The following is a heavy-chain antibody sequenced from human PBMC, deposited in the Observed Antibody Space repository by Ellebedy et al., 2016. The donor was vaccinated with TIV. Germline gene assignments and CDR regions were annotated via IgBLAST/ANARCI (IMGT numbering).Heavy chain of an antibody. J-gene: IGHJ6*02. CDR3: ARDRRDYYGSGSYYNEGAYYGMDV. CDR2: ISGSGGST. Sequence: GGSLRLXXAASGFTFSSYAMSWVRQAPGKGLEWVSAISGSGGSTYYADSVKGRFTISRDNSKNTLYLQMNSLRAEDTAVYYCARDRRDYYGSGSYYNEGAYYGMDVWGQGTTVTVSS. CDR1: GFTFSSYA. V-gene: IGHV3-23*01. D-gene: IGHD3-10*01.